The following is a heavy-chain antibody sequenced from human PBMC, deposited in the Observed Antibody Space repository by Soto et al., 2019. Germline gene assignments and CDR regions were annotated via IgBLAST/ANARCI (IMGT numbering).Heavy chain of an antibody. D-gene: IGHD3-10*01. Sequence: GGSLRLSCAASGFTFSSDAMHWVRQAPGKGLEWVAVISYDGSDKYYADSVKGRFTISRDNSKNTLYLQMNSLRAEDTAVYYCARDPVGVRGVHAFDIWGQGTLVNVSS. CDR1: GFTFSSDA. J-gene: IGHJ3*02. CDR3: ARDPVGVRGVHAFDI. CDR2: ISYDGSDK. V-gene: IGHV3-30-3*01.